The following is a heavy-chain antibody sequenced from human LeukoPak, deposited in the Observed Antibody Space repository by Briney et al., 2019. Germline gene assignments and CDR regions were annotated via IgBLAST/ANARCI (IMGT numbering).Heavy chain of an antibody. CDR2: ISAYNGNA. CDR3: ARGGSRSRRGDDAFDI. CDR1: GYTFTNYA. D-gene: IGHD3-10*01. V-gene: IGHV1-18*01. Sequence: ASVKVSCKASGYTFTNYAMNWVRQAPGQGLEWMGWISAYNGNAELAQKFQGRVTLATDASTSTAYVELRSLTSDDTAVYFCARGGSRSRRGDDAFDIWGQGTMVTVSS. J-gene: IGHJ3*02.